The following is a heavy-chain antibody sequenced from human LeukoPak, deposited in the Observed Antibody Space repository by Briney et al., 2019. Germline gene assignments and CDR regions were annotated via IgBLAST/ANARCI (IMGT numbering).Heavy chain of an antibody. V-gene: IGHV4-4*07. Sequence: SETLSLTCTVSGGSISSYYWSWIRQPAGKGLEWIGRIYTSGSTNYNPSLKSRVTMSVDTSKNQFSLKLSSVTAADTAVYYCARDRSSSGWYWFDPWGQGTLVTVSS. CDR1: GGSISSYY. D-gene: IGHD6-19*01. J-gene: IGHJ5*02. CDR3: ARDRSSSGWYWFDP. CDR2: IYTSGST.